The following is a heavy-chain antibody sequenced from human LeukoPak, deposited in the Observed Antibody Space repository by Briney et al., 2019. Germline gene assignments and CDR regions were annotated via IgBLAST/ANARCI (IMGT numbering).Heavy chain of an antibody. D-gene: IGHD3-10*01. Sequence: SVKVSCKASGGTFSSYAISWVRQAPGQGLEWMGGIIPIFGTANYAQKFQGRVTITADESTSTAYMELSSLRSEDTAVYYCARSRDENYYYYGIDVWGQGTTVTVSS. J-gene: IGHJ6*02. CDR3: ARSRDENYYYYGIDV. CDR1: GGTFSSYA. V-gene: IGHV1-69*01. CDR2: IIPIFGTA.